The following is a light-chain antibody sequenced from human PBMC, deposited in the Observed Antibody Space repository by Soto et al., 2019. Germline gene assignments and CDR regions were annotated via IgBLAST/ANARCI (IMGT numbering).Light chain of an antibody. CDR1: QSVSSY. Sequence: EIVLTQSPATLSLSPVERATLSCRASQSVSSYLAWYQQKPGQAPRLLIYDASNRATGIPARFSGSGSGTDFTLTISRLEPEDFAVYYCQQYGSSTRTFGQGTKVDI. J-gene: IGKJ1*01. CDR2: DAS. V-gene: IGKV3-11*01. CDR3: QQYGSSTRT.